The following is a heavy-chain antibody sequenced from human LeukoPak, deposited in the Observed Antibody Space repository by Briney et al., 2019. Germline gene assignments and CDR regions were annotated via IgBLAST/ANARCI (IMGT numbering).Heavy chain of an antibody. Sequence: GGSLRLSCAASGFTFSNYAMTWVRQAPGKGLDWVSSISASGDTTYYADSVKGRFTISRDTSKSTLYLEMNSLRAEDTAVYYCARDRANIVVVSASEYWGQGTLVTVSS. CDR3: ARDRANIVVVSASEY. CDR2: ISASGDTT. CDR1: GFTFSNYA. V-gene: IGHV3-23*01. J-gene: IGHJ4*02. D-gene: IGHD2-21*01.